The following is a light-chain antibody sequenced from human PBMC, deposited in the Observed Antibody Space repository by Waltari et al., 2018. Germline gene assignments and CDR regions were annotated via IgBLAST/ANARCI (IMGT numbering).Light chain of an antibody. Sequence: QSVLTQPPSASGTPGQRVIISCSGSSTNIGRNYVSWYQRLPGTAPRLLIYRSNQRPSGVPERISGSKSGTSASLAISGLRSEDEAEYDCAAWDDSLSGHVIFGGGTKLTVL. CDR2: RSN. CDR1: STNIGRNY. CDR3: AAWDDSLSGHVI. J-gene: IGLJ2*01. V-gene: IGLV1-47*01.